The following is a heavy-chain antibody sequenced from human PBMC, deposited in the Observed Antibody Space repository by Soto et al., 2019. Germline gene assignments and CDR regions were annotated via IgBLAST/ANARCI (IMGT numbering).Heavy chain of an antibody. Sequence: GGSLRLSCEVSGFVLRTYDASWVRQAPGKGLEWLAVIIAWGQTIYSAESARGRFTISRDDAKNTLHLQIDSLTVEDTAVYHCVPRLNPRVPDHWGQGTLVTVSS. CDR3: VPRLNPRVPDH. D-gene: IGHD3-22*01. CDR2: IIAWGQTI. CDR1: GFVLRTYD. V-gene: IGHV3-23*01. J-gene: IGHJ4*02.